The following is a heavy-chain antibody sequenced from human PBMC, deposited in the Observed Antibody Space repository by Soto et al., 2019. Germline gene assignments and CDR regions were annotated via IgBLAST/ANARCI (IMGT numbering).Heavy chain of an antibody. J-gene: IGHJ6*02. CDR1: GASIGPFY. D-gene: IGHD1-26*01. Sequence: QMQLHESGPGLVKPSETLSLTCNVSGASIGPFYWSWIRQSAGKGLEWIGRVYSTGLATYNPALEGRVTISLDRSNNHLSLELKSVTAADTAVYFCARDLSGTGLDVWGRGTTVSVSS. CDR2: VYSTGLA. V-gene: IGHV4-4*07. CDR3: ARDLSGTGLDV.